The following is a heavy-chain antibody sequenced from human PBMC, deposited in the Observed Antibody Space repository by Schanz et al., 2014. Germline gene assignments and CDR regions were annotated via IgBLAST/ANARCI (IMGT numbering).Heavy chain of an antibody. Sequence: EVQLVESGGGVVQPGRSLRLSCAASGFTFSSYGMHWVRQTPGKGLEHVSGITTSGSSTVYADSVKGRFTISRDNSKNTVYLQMGILRTEDSAVYYWVRDFGGGAFDIWGRGTVVTVSS. D-gene: IGHD3-16*01. CDR3: VRDFGGGAFDI. CDR1: GFTFSSYG. V-gene: IGHV3-64*07. CDR2: ITTSGSST. J-gene: IGHJ3*02.